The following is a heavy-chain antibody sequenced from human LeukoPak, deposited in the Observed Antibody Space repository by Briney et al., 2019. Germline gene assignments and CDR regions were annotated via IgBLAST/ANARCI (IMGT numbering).Heavy chain of an antibody. J-gene: IGHJ5*02. V-gene: IGHV4-34*01. CDR2: INHSGST. D-gene: IGHD4-17*01. Sequence: GSLRLSCAASGFTFSSYSMNWIRQPPGKGLEWIGEINHSGSTNYNPSLKSRVTISVDTSKNQFSLKLSSVTAADTAVYYCARSYGDYEYNWFDPWGQGTLVTVSS. CDR1: GFTFSSYS. CDR3: ARSYGDYEYNWFDP.